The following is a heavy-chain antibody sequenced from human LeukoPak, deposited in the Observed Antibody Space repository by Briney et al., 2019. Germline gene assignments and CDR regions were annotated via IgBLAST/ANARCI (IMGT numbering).Heavy chain of an antibody. CDR3: AKGAAAGTPMGYYYMDV. D-gene: IGHD6-13*01. Sequence: PGGSLRLSCAASGFTFSSYGMHWVRQAPGRGLEWVAFIRYDGSNKYYADSVKGRFTISRDNSKNTLYLQMNSLRAEDTAVYYCAKGAAAGTPMGYYYMDVWGKGTTVTISS. CDR2: IRYDGSNK. J-gene: IGHJ6*03. V-gene: IGHV3-30*02. CDR1: GFTFSSYG.